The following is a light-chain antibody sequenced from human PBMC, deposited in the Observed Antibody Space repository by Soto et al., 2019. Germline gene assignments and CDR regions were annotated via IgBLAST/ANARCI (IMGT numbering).Light chain of an antibody. CDR2: DAS. CDR3: QQRSNWPT. Sequence: DIQMTQSPSTLSGSVGDRVTITCQASQDISNYLNWYQQKPGKAPKLLIYDASNLERGVPSRFSGSGSGTDFTFTISSLQPEDFAVYYCQQRSNWPTFGQGTKVDIK. J-gene: IGKJ1*01. V-gene: IGKV1-33*01. CDR1: QDISNY.